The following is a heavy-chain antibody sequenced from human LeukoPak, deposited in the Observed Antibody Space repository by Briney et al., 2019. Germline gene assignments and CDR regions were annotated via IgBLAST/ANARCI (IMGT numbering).Heavy chain of an antibody. V-gene: IGHV4-61*01. CDR2: IHYSGST. J-gene: IGHJ4*02. D-gene: IGHD3-22*01. CDR3: ARVKGSGYYYVFDY. Sequence: SETLSLTCTVSGGSVSSGSCFWSWIRQSPGKGLEWIGYIHYSGSTSYNPSLKSRVTISVDTSKNQFSLKLSSVTAADTAVYYCARVKGSGYYYVFDYWGQGTLVTVSS. CDR1: GGSVSSGSCF.